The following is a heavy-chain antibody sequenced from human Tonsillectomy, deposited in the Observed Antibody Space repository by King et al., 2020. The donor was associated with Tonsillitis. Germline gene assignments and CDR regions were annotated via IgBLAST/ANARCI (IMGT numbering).Heavy chain of an antibody. CDR3: ARDGFYSGSYGY. V-gene: IGHV4-38-2*02. CDR1: GYSISSGYY. CDR2: IYHSGST. D-gene: IGHD1-26*01. J-gene: IGHJ4*02. Sequence: QLQESGPGLVKPSETLSLTCAVSGYSISSGYYWGWIRQPPGKELEWIGSIYHSGSTYYNPSLKSRVTISVDTSKNQFSLKLSSVTAADTAVYYCARDGFYSGSYGYWGQGTLVTVSS.